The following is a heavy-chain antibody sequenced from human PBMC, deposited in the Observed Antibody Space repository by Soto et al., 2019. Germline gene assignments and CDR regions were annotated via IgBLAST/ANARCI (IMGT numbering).Heavy chain of an antibody. D-gene: IGHD3-10*01. CDR2: IYYSGST. J-gene: IGHJ4*02. Sequence: PSETLSLTCTVSGGSISSSSYYWGWIRQPPGKGLEWIGSIYYSGSTYYNPSLKSRVTISVDTSKNQFSLKLSFVTAADTAVYYCARLEEMVRGVIDYWGQGTLVTVSS. CDR1: GGSISSSSYY. V-gene: IGHV4-39*01. CDR3: ARLEEMVRGVIDY.